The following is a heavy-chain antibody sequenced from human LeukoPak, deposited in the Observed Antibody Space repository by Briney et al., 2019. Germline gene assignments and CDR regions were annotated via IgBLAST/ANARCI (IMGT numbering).Heavy chain of an antibody. V-gene: IGHV3-21*01. CDR2: ISSSSSYI. CDR3: ARDGYSYGPPALDY. J-gene: IGHJ4*02. Sequence: GGSLRLSCAASGFTFSSYSMNWVRQAPGKELEWVSSISSSSSYIYYADSVKGRFTISRDNAKNSLYLQMNSLRAEDTAVYYCARDGYSYGPPALDYWGQGTLVTVSS. D-gene: IGHD5-18*01. CDR1: GFTFSSYS.